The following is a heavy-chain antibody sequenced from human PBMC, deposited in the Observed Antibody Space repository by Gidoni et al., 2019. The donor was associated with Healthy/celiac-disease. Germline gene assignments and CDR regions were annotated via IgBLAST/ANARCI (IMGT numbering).Heavy chain of an antibody. Sequence: VQLVESGGGLVKSGGSLRLPCAAPGFTFHDDYMSWIGQDPGKGLGWVSYISSSGSNIYYADSVKGRFTISRDNDKNSLYLQMKSLRAEDTAVYYCAREVDTAAAGFDYWGQGTLVTVSS. CDR3: AREVDTAAAGFDY. CDR1: GFTFHDDY. D-gene: IGHD6-13*01. V-gene: IGHV3-11*01. CDR2: ISSSGSNI. J-gene: IGHJ4*02.